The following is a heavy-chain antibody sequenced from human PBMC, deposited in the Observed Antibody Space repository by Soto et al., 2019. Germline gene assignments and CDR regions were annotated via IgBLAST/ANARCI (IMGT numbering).Heavy chain of an antibody. CDR1: GFTFSSYG. Sequence: GGSLRLSCAASGFTFSSYGMHWVRQAPGKGLEWVSSISSSSSYIYYADSVKGRFTISRDNAKNSLYLQMNSLRAEDTAVYYCARDLEYSSSAKTFDYWGQGTLVTVSS. J-gene: IGHJ4*02. CDR3: ARDLEYSSSAKTFDY. D-gene: IGHD6-6*01. CDR2: ISSSSSYI. V-gene: IGHV3-21*01.